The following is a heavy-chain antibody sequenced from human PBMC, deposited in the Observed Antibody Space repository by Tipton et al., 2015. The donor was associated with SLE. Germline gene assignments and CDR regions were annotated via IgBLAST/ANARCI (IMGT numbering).Heavy chain of an antibody. CDR2: IYYSGST. D-gene: IGHD5-24*01. J-gene: IGHJ3*02. Sequence: TLSLTCTVSGGSISSGDYYWSWIRQPPGKGLEWIGYIYYSGSTYYNPSLKSRVTISVDTSKNQFSLKLSSVTAADTAVYYCARVGATIKKLAFDIWGQGTMVTASS. CDR3: ARVGATIKKLAFDI. CDR1: GGSISSGDYY. V-gene: IGHV4-30-4*01.